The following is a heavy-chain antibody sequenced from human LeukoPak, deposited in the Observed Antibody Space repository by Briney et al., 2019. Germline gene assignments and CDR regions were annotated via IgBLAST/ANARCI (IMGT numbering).Heavy chain of an antibody. V-gene: IGHV1-2*02. Sequence: ASVKVSCKASGYTFTGYYMHWVRQAPGQGLEWMGWINPNSGGTNCAQKFQGRVTMTRDTSISTAYMELSRLRSDDTAVYYCARVRSTYYDFWSGYYLFDYWGQGTLVTVSS. CDR1: GYTFTGYY. D-gene: IGHD3-3*01. CDR2: INPNSGGT. J-gene: IGHJ4*02. CDR3: ARVRSTYYDFWSGYYLFDY.